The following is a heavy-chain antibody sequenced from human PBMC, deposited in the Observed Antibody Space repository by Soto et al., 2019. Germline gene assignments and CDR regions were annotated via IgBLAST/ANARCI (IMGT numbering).Heavy chain of an antibody. CDR2: IYYSGST. V-gene: IGHV4-31*03. Sequence: QVQLQESGPGLVKPSQALSLTCTVSGGSISSGGYYWSWIRQHPGKGLEWIGYIYYSGSTYYNPSLKSRLTLALDASKNQFSLKLSSVTAADTAVYYCARAPYFHWLLLDYYGMDVWGQGTTVTVSS. D-gene: IGHD3-9*01. CDR1: GGSISSGGYY. CDR3: ARAPYFHWLLLDYYGMDV. J-gene: IGHJ6*02.